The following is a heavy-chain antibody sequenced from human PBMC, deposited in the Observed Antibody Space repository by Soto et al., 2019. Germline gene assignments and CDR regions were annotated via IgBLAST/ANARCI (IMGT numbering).Heavy chain of an antibody. J-gene: IGHJ4*02. CDR3: ARDQGYYDSRGSFDY. Sequence: LSLTCTVSGGSISSGGYYWSWIRQHPGKGLEWIGYIYYSGSTYYNPSLKSRVTISVDTSKNQFSLKLSSVTAADTAVYYCARDQGYYDSRGSFDYWGQGTLVTVSS. CDR2: IYYSGST. D-gene: IGHD3-22*01. V-gene: IGHV4-31*03. CDR1: GGSISSGGYY.